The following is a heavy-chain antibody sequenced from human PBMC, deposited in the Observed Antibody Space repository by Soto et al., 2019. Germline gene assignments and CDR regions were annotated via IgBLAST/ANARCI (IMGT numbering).Heavy chain of an antibody. CDR1: GFTFSSYA. CDR2: ISGSGGSA. CDR3: AKDVYYYDSSAYRMSWHFDL. V-gene: IGHV3-23*01. Sequence: QLGGSLRLSCAASGFTFSSYAMSWVRQAPGKGLEWVSGISGSGGSAYYADSVKGRFTVSRDNSKNTLYLQMNSLRPEDTAVYYCAKDVYYYDSSAYRMSWHFDLWGRGTLVTVSS. D-gene: IGHD3-22*01. J-gene: IGHJ2*01.